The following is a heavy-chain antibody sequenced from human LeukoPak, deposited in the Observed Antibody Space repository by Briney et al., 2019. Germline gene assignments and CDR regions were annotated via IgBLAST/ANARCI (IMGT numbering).Heavy chain of an antibody. Sequence: ASVKVSCKASGYTFTSYGISWVRQAPGQGLEWMGWISAYNGNTNYAQKLQGRVTMTTDTSTSTAYMELRSLRSDDTAVYYCARDRVLYYDSSGYYYGSGLLTPDYWGQGTLVTVSS. CDR2: ISAYNGNT. CDR3: ARDRVLYYDSSGYYYGSGLLTPDY. D-gene: IGHD3-22*01. J-gene: IGHJ4*02. CDR1: GYTFTSYG. V-gene: IGHV1-18*01.